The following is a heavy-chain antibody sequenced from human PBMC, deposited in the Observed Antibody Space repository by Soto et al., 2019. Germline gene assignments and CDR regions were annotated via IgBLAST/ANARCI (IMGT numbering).Heavy chain of an antibody. CDR1: GGTFSSYA. J-gene: IGHJ3*02. D-gene: IGHD6-6*01. Sequence: GASVKVSCKASGGTFSSYAISWVRQAPGQGLEWMGGIIPIFGTANYAQKFQGRVTITADESTSTAYMELSSLRSEDTAVYYCAGLYSSSSSARRAFDIWGQGTMVTVSS. V-gene: IGHV1-69*13. CDR2: IIPIFGTA. CDR3: AGLYSSSSSARRAFDI.